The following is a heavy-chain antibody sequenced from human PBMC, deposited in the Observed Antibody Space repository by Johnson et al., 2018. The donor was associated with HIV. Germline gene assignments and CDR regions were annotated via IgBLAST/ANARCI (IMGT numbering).Heavy chain of an antibody. Sequence: VQLVESGGGVVQPGRSLRLSCAASGFTFSNYGMHWVRQAPGKGLEWVAVTWFDGSNKYYSDSVKGRFTISRDNSKSTLYLQMNRLRAEATAVYYCAKVAGATAAGGVALDIWGPGTMVIVSS. CDR1: GFTFSNYG. J-gene: IGHJ3*02. CDR2: TWFDGSNK. D-gene: IGHD6-19*01. V-gene: IGHV3-33*06. CDR3: AKVAGATAAGGVALDI.